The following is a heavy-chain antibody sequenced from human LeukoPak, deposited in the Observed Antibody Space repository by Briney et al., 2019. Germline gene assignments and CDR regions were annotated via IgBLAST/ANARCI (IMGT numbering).Heavy chain of an antibody. CDR3: AVDILTGYYNDAFDI. D-gene: IGHD3-9*01. CDR2: IKQDGSEK. CDR1: GFTFSSYW. Sequence: EGSLRLSCAASGFTFSSYWMSWVRQAPGKGLEWVANIKQDGSEKYYVDSVKGRFTISRDNAKNSLYLQMNSLRAEDTAVYYCAVDILTGYYNDAFDIWGQGAMVTVSS. V-gene: IGHV3-7*01. J-gene: IGHJ3*02.